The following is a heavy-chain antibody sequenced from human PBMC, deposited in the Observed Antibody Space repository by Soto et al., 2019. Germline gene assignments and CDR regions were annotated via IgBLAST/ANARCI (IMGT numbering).Heavy chain of an antibody. Sequence: QVQLVQSGAEEKKPGASVKVSCKASGYTFTSYAMHWVRQAPGQRLEWMGWINAGNGNTKYSQKFQGRVTITRDTSESTAYMELSRLRSEDTAVYYCARGRIAVAGRGYYFDYWGQGTLVTVSS. CDR2: INAGNGNT. D-gene: IGHD6-19*01. J-gene: IGHJ4*02. CDR3: ARGRIAVAGRGYYFDY. CDR1: GYTFTSYA. V-gene: IGHV1-3*05.